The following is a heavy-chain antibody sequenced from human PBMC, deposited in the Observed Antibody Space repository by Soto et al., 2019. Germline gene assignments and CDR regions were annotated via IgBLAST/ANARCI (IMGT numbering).Heavy chain of an antibody. V-gene: IGHV1-2*02. CDR1: GYTFSGYY. Sequence: KVSCKASGYTFSGYYIHWLRQAPGQGLEWMGWINPNSGGTNYAQKFQGRVTVTRDTPTSTAYMELSRLTSDDTAVYYCARSLTEGYCTITGCYTRPLYGMDVWGQGTTVTVSS. CDR2: INPNSGGT. CDR3: ARSLTEGYCTITGCYTRPLYGMDV. D-gene: IGHD2-2*02. J-gene: IGHJ6*02.